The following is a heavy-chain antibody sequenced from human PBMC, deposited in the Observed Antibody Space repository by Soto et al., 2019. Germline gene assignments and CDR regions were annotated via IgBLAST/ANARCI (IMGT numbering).Heavy chain of an antibody. V-gene: IGHV1-18*01. CDR1: GYTFTSYG. D-gene: IGHD3-3*01. Sequence: ASVKVSCKASGYTFTSYGISWVRQAPGQGLEWTGWISAYNGNTNYAQKLQGRVTMTTDTSTSTAYMELRSLRSDDTAVYYCARRSGYSMGYYYYGMDVWGQGTTVTVSS. CDR3: ARRSGYSMGYYYYGMDV. J-gene: IGHJ6*02. CDR2: ISAYNGNT.